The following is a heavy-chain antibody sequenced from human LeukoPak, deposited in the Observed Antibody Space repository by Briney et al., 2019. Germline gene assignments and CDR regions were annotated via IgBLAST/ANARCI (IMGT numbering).Heavy chain of an antibody. CDR2: INHSGST. Sequence: SETLSLTCAVYGGSFSGYYWSWLRQPPGKGLEWIGEINHSGSTNYNPSLKSRVTISVDTSKNQFSLKLSSVTAADTAVYYCARGVLRGYHRRNRDWFDPWGQGTLVTVSS. J-gene: IGHJ5*02. D-gene: IGHD5-12*01. CDR3: ARGVLRGYHRRNRDWFDP. CDR1: GGSFSGYY. V-gene: IGHV4-34*01.